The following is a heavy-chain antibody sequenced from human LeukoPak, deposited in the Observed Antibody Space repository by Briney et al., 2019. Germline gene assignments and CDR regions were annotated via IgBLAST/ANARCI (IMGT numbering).Heavy chain of an antibody. CDR3: GGITGTRRGFDI. CDR2: IYYSGSA. Sequence: PSETLSLTCTVSGGSISSGGYFWSWIRQHPGKRLEWIGYIYYSGSAHYNPSLKSRVSISVDMSKNQFSLGLRSVTAADTAVYYCGGITGTRRGFDIWGQGTMVTVSS. J-gene: IGHJ3*02. CDR1: GGSISSGGYF. V-gene: IGHV4-31*03. D-gene: IGHD1-20*01.